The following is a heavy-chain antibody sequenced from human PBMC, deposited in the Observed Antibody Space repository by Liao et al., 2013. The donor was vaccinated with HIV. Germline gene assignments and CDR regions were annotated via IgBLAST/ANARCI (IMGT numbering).Heavy chain of an antibody. CDR2: VSHSGTT. D-gene: IGHD3-10*01. CDR1: GGSINSYSYH. J-gene: IGHJ4*02. CDR3: VWDSAAWFRFDY. V-gene: IGHV4-39*07. Sequence: QLRLQESGPGPVRPSETLSLDCSVSGGSINSYSYHWGWIRQPPGKGLEWIGSVSHSGTTYYNPSLKSRLTISVDTPKSQSSLRLTSVTAADTAVYYCVWDSAAWFRFDYWGQGTLVTVPS.